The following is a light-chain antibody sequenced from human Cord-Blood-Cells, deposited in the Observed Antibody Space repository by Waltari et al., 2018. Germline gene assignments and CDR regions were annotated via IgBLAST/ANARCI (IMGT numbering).Light chain of an antibody. J-gene: IGKJ3*01. V-gene: IGKV1-39*01. CDR3: QQSYSTPFT. CDR2: AAS. CDR1: QIITSY. Sequence: DIQMTQSPSSLSASVGHRVTLTCRASQIITSYLNWYQQKPGKAPKLLIYAASSLQSGVPSTFSGSGSGTDFTLTISSLQPEDFATYYCQQSYSTPFTFGPGTKVDIK.